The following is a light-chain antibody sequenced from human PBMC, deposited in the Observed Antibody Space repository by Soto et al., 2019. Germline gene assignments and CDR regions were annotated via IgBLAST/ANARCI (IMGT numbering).Light chain of an antibody. CDR3: QQSYGTPIT. CDR1: QAIATD. V-gene: IGKV1-6*02. J-gene: IGKJ5*01. CDR2: GAS. Sequence: AIQLTQSPSSLSASVGDPVTITCRAGQAIATDLGWYQQKPGKAPELLIYGASGLRGGVPSRFSGSGSVRDFTLTISSLQPEDFATYYCQQSYGTPITFGQGTRLEIK.